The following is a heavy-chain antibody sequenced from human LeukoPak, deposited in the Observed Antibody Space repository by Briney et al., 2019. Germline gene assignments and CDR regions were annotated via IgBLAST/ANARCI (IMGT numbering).Heavy chain of an antibody. CDR2: VYHTGAT. J-gene: IGHJ5*02. D-gene: IGHD3-3*01. V-gene: IGHV4-38-2*02. CDR3: ARDLGLTISANWFDP. Sequence: PSETLSLTCGVSGYSMSRGYVWVRTRQPPGTGLEWIGSVYHTGATYYNPSLRSPVTISVDTSKNQFSLELNSVTAADTAVYYCARDLGLTISANWFDPWGQGTLVTVSS. CDR1: GYSMSRGYV.